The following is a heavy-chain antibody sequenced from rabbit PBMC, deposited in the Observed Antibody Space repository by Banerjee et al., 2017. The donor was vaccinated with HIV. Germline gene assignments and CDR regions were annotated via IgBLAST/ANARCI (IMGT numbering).Heavy chain of an antibody. Sequence: QQQLVESGGDLVQPEGSLTLTCTASGFSFSSSYWICWVRQAPGKGPEWISCFYAGDGNTDYANWVNGRFTIASDNAQNTVDLQMTSLTGADTATYFCGRDLAGVIGWNFDLWGQGTLVTVS. D-gene: IGHD4-1*01. CDR3: GRDLAGVIGWNFDL. CDR1: GFSFSSSYW. J-gene: IGHJ4*01. CDR2: FYAGDGNT. V-gene: IGHV1S45*01.